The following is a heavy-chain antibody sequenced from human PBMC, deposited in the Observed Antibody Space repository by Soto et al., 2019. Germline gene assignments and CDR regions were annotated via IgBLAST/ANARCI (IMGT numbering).Heavy chain of an antibody. CDR2: IYSGGST. CDR3: ARAIGHCSGGSCYPNWFDP. V-gene: IGHV3-53*04. J-gene: IGHJ5*02. CDR1: GFTVSSNY. D-gene: IGHD2-15*01. Sequence: EVQLVESGGGLVQPGGSLRLSCAASGFTVSSNYMSWVRQAPGKGLEWVSVIYSGGSTYYADSVKGRFTISRHNSKNTLYLQMTSLRAEDTAVYYCARAIGHCSGGSCYPNWFDPWGQGTLVTVSS.